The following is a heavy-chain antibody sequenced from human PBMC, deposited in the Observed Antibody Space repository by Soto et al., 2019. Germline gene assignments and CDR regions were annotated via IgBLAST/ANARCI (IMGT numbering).Heavy chain of an antibody. CDR3: VQTAGWPGFDF. J-gene: IGHJ4*02. D-gene: IGHD6-19*01. V-gene: IGHV3-53*01. CDR1: GFTVSSKY. CDR2: IYGGGTT. Sequence: EVQLVESGGGSIQPGGSLRLSCAASGFTVSSKYMTWVRQAPGKGLEWVSVIYGGGTTYYADSVKGRFTISRDNSKNTLYVQMNSLRFEDTAVYYCVQTAGWPGFDFWGQGTLVTVSS.